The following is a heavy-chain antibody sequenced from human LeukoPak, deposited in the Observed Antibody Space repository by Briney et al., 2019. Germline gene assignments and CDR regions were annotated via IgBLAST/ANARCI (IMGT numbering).Heavy chain of an antibody. CDR1: GGSISNYY. CDR2: IFYSGST. D-gene: IGHD1-26*01. CDR3: ARHAGVYSGGYLDS. Sequence: SETLSLTCTVSGGSISNYYWSWIRQPPGKGLEWIGYIFYSGSTNYNPSLKSRVTMSVDTSKSHFSLKLTSVTAADTAVYYCARHAGVYSGGYLDSWGQGTLVTVSS. J-gene: IGHJ5*01. V-gene: IGHV4-59*08.